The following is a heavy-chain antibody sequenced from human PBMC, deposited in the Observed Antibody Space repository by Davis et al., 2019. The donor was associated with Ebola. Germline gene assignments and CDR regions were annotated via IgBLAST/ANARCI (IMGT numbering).Heavy chain of an antibody. J-gene: IGHJ4*02. D-gene: IGHD6-13*01. CDR2: INHSGST. CDR1: GGSISSYY. V-gene: IGHV4-34*01. Sequence: PSETLSLTCTVSGGSISSYYWSWIRQPPGKGLEWIGEINHSGSTNYNPSLKSRVTISVDTSKNQFSLKLSSVTAADTAVYYCAREEQQPVGWGQGTLVTVSS. CDR3: AREEQQPVG.